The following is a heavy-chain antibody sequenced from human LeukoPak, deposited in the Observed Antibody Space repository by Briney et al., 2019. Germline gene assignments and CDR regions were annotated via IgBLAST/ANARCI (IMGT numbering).Heavy chain of an antibody. J-gene: IGHJ4*02. CDR3: ATFGYSSGWSHFDY. CDR1: GYTLTELS. V-gene: IGHV1-24*01. CDR2: FDPEDGET. Sequence: ASVKVSCKVSGYTLTELSMHWVRQAPGKGHEWMGGFDPEDGETIYAQKFQGRVTMTEDTSTDTAYMELSSLRSEDTAVYYCATFGYSSGWSHFDYWGQGTLVTVSS. D-gene: IGHD6-19*01.